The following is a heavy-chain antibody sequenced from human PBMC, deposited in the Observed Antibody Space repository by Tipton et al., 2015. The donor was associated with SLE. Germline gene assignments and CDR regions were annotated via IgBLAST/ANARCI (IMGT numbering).Heavy chain of an antibody. V-gene: IGHV4-59*01. D-gene: IGHD1-26*01. CDR2: IHYSGTT. CDR1: GGSITNNY. J-gene: IGHJ3*02. CDR3: ARTLGAIAHTVYDAFDI. Sequence: TLSLTCTVSGGSITNNYWHWIRQPPGKGLEWIGYIHYSGTTHDNPSLKSRVTMSVDMSKNQFSLRLTSVTAADTAVYYCARTLGAIAHTVYDAFDIWGQGKMVTVSS.